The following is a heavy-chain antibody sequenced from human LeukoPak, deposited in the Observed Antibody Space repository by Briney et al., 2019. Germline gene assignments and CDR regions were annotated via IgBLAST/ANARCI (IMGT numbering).Heavy chain of an antibody. CDR3: ARDITMVRGVIIKAPNGGRGGNWFDP. J-gene: IGHJ5*02. D-gene: IGHD3-10*01. CDR1: GYTFTSYG. V-gene: IGHV1-18*01. Sequence: ASVKVSCKASGYTFTSYGISWVRQAPGQGLEWMGWISAYNGNTNYAQKLQGRVTMTTDTSTSTAYMELSSLRSEDTAVYYCARDITMVRGVIIKAPNGGRGGNWFDPWGQGTLVTVSS. CDR2: ISAYNGNT.